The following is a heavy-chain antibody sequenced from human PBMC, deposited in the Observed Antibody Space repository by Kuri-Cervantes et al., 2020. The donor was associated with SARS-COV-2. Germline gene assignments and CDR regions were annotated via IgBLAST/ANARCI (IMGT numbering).Heavy chain of an antibody. V-gene: IGHV4-30-4*01. D-gene: IGHD3-10*01. CDR3: ARGGVYFGSTTFFNYPDY. J-gene: IGHJ4*02. CDR1: GDSISGGDYN. CDR2: IYYSGIT. Sequence: SETLSLTCTVSGDSISGGDYNWSWIRQAPGKGLEWIGNIYYSGITHYASSLKSRVTMSMDTSKNEFSLELRSVTAADTAVYFCARGGVYFGSTTFFNYPDYWGQGTLVTVSS.